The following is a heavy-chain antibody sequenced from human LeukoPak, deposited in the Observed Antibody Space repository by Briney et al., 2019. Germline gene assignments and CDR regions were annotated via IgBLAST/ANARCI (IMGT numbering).Heavy chain of an antibody. D-gene: IGHD3-9*01. CDR1: GYSISSGYY. Sequence: PSETLSLTCTVSGYSISSGYYWGWIRQPPGKGLEWIGSIYHSGNTYYNPSLKSRVTISVDTSKNQFSLKLSSVTAADTAVYYCARTPLRYFDWLFYFDYWGQGTLVTVSS. CDR3: ARTPLRYFDWLFYFDY. V-gene: IGHV4-38-2*02. CDR2: IYHSGNT. J-gene: IGHJ4*02.